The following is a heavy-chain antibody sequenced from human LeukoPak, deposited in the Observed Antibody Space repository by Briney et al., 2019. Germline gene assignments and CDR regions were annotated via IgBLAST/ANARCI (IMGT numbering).Heavy chain of an antibody. CDR2: IYHSGST. CDR1: GGSISSGSYY. V-gene: IGHV4-30-2*01. D-gene: IGHD1-26*01. CDR3: ARDGSIRGYYYGMDV. J-gene: IGHJ6*02. Sequence: SETLSLTCIVSGGSISSGSYYWSWIRQPPGKGLEWIGSIYHSGSTYYNPSLKSRVTISVDRSKNQFSLKLSSVTAADTAVYYCARDGSIRGYYYGMDVWGQGTTVTVSS.